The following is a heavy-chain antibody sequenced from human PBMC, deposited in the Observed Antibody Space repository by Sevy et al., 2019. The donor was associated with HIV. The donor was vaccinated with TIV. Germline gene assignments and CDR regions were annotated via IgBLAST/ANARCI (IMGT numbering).Heavy chain of an antibody. CDR2: RNQDGSVI. J-gene: IGHJ4*02. D-gene: IGHD2-8*01. Sequence: GGSLRLSCTASGFTFSDSWMHWVRRAPGKGLEWLAIRNQDGSVIYYVDSVKGRFTISRDNSRNTLFLQMSSLRAGDTATYYCARAIGKDGAYWGQGTLVTVSS. V-gene: IGHV3-7*03. CDR3: ARAIGKDGAY. CDR1: GFTFSDSW.